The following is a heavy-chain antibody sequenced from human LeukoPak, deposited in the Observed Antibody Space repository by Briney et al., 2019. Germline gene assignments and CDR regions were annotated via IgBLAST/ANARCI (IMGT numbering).Heavy chain of an antibody. Sequence: GGSLRLSCAASGFNVSAKSMSWVRQTPEKGLEWVSVIYSTGITAYADSGKGRFSISRDNSKNIPALQMNSLRVEDTAVYYCARSPHALWFGGGAFDYWGQGTLVTVSS. CDR1: GFNVSAKS. CDR3: ARSPHALWFGGGAFDY. V-gene: IGHV3-53*01. J-gene: IGHJ4*02. D-gene: IGHD3-10*01. CDR2: IYSTGIT.